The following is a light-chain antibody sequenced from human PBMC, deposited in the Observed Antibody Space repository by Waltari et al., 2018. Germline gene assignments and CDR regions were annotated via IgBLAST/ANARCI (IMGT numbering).Light chain of an antibody. CDR1: QSVSSY. Sequence: EIVLTQSPATLSLSPGERATLSCRASQSVSSYLGWYQQTPGQAPRLLIYDASNRATGIPARFSGSGSGTDFTLNISSLEPEDFAVYYCQQRSEWPPHFGQGTRLEMK. J-gene: IGKJ5*01. CDR3: QQRSEWPPH. V-gene: IGKV3-11*01. CDR2: DAS.